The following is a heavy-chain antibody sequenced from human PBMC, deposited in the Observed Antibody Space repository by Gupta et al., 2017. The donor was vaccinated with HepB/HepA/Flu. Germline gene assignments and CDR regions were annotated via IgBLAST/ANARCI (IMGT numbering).Heavy chain of an antibody. Sequence: QVQLVQSGAEVKKPGASVKVFRKASGYTFTGYYMHWVRQAPGQGLEWMGWINPNSGGTNYAQKFQGRVTMTRDTSISTAYMELSRLRSDDTAVYYCAREPPIRYSSGWLCLGYWGQGTLVTVSS. V-gene: IGHV1-2*02. D-gene: IGHD6-19*01. CDR1: GYTFTGYY. CDR3: AREPPIRYSSGWLCLGY. J-gene: IGHJ4*02. CDR2: INPNSGGT.